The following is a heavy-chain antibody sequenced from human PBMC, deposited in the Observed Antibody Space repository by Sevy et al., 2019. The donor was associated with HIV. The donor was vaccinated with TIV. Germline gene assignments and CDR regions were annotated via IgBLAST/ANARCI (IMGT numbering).Heavy chain of an antibody. Sequence: GGSLRLSCAASRFTFSTYDIHWVRQAPGKGLEWVAVISHDGSYQYYTDSVKGRLTISRDYSKNKADLQMNSLRADESGVYYCAKGQGYDYIWGNERSEYYFDYWGQGTLVTVSS. D-gene: IGHD3-16*01. V-gene: IGHV3-30*18. CDR2: ISHDGSYQ. CDR1: RFTFSTYD. J-gene: IGHJ4*02. CDR3: AKGQGYDYIWGNERSEYYFDY.